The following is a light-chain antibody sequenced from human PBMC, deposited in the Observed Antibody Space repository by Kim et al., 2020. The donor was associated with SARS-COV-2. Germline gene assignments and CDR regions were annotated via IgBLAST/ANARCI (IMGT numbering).Light chain of an antibody. CDR2: GAS. V-gene: IGKV3D-15*01. CDR3: QQYNNWPRT. J-gene: IGKJ2*01. CDR1: QSVSSN. Sequence: EIVMTQSPATLSVSPGERATLSCRASQSVSSNLAWYQQKPGQAPRLLIYGASIRATGIPARFSGSGSGTELTLTISSLQSEDFAVYYCQQYNNWPRTFGQGTKLEI.